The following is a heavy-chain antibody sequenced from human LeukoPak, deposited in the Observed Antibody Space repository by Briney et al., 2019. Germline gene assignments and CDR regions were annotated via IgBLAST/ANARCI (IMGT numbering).Heavy chain of an antibody. V-gene: IGHV3-30-3*01. Sequence: PGGSLRLSCAASGFTFSSYAMHWVRQAPGKGLEWVAVISYDGSNKYYADSVKGRFTISRDNSKNTLYLQMNSLRAEDTAVYYCADGNIAAPHWGQGTLVTVSS. CDR3: ADGNIAAPH. CDR2: ISYDGSNK. J-gene: IGHJ1*01. D-gene: IGHD6-13*01. CDR1: GFTFSSYA.